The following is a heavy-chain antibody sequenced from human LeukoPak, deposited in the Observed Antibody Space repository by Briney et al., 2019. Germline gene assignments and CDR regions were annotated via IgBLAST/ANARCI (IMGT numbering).Heavy chain of an antibody. J-gene: IGHJ5*02. Sequence: RSSETLSLTCTVSGGSISSSSYYWGWIRQPPGKGLEWIGSIYYSGSTYYNPSLKSRVTISVDTSKNQFSLKLSSVTAADTAVYYCARALGWYYDFWSGYYRNSYNWFDPWGQGTLVTVSS. CDR2: IYYSGST. CDR1: GGSISSSSYY. V-gene: IGHV4-39*07. D-gene: IGHD3-3*01. CDR3: ARALGWYYDFWSGYYRNSYNWFDP.